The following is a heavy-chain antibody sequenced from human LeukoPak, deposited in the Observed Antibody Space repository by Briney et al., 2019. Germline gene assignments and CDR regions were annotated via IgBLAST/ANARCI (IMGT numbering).Heavy chain of an antibody. CDR3: ARVRLVIDY. J-gene: IGHJ4*02. Sequence: GGSLRLSCAVSGFTFSDYYMSWLRQVPGKGLEWVSYISSRGSTIYYADSVKGRFTISRDNAKNSLYLQMNSLRAEDTAVYYCARVRLVIDYWGQGTLVTVSS. CDR2: ISSRGSTI. CDR1: GFTFSDYY. V-gene: IGHV3-11*01.